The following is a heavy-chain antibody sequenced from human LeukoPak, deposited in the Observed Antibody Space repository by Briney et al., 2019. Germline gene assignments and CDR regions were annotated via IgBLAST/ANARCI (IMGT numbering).Heavy chain of an antibody. CDR1: GFTFSSYS. J-gene: IGHJ4*02. Sequence: GSLRLSCAASGFTFSSYSMNWVRQAPGKGLEWVSSISSSSSYIYYADSVKGRFTISRDNAKNSLYLQMNSLRAEDTAVYYCARESLGSSGYYRDYWGQGALVTVSS. CDR2: ISSSSSYI. V-gene: IGHV3-21*01. D-gene: IGHD3-22*01. CDR3: ARESLGSSGYYRDY.